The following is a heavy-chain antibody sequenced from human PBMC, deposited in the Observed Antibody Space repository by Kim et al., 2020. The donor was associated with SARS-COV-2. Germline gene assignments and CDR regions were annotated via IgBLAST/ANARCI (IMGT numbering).Heavy chain of an antibody. CDR3: ARGGASDVGATSNPSYYYYAMDV. CDR1: GDTSSRYG. J-gene: IGHJ6*02. D-gene: IGHD1-26*01. Sequence: SVKVSCKASGDTSSRYGMSWVRQAAGQGLEWMGGITPMFGTTNYAQKFQDRVTITADEFTSTAYMELRSLTSGDTAMYYCARGGASDVGATSNPSYYYYAMDVWGQGTMVTVSS. V-gene: IGHV1-69*13. CDR2: ITPMFGTT.